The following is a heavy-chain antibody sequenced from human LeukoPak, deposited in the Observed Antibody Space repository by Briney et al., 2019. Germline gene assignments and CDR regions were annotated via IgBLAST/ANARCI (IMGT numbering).Heavy chain of an antibody. CDR3: AKRGAEVGTTVAPGDC. V-gene: IGHV3-48*03. CDR2: ISSSGSTI. Sequence: GWSLRLSCAASGFTFSSYEMNWVRQAPGKGLEWVSYISSSGSTIYYADSVKGRFTISRDNAKNSLYLQMNSLRAEDTAVYYCAKRGAEVGTTVAPGDCWGQGTLLTVSS. J-gene: IGHJ4*02. D-gene: IGHD1-26*01. CDR1: GFTFSSYE.